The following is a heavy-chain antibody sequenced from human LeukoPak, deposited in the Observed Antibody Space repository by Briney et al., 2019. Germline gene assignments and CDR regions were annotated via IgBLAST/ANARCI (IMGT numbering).Heavy chain of an antibody. J-gene: IGHJ4*02. CDR3: ARGPNSNWSGLDF. D-gene: IGHD6-6*01. CDR2: ISPTGSTT. CDR1: GFSFSGHW. V-gene: IGHV3-74*01. Sequence: GGSLRLSCTASGFSFSGHWMHWVRQLPGEGLVWVSRISPTGSTTSYADSVKGRFTVSRDNAKNTLYLQVNNLRAEDTAVYYCARGPNSNWSGLDFWGQGTLLTVSS.